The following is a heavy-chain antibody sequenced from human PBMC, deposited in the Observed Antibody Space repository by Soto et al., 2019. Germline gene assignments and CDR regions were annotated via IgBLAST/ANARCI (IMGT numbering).Heavy chain of an antibody. D-gene: IGHD3-3*01. Sequence: GGSLRLSCAASGFTFSSYSMNWVRQAPGRGLEWVSSISSSSSYIYYADSVKGRFTISRDNAKNSLYLQMNSLRAEDTAVYYCAREGTIFGVGPGGPYYYYGMDVLRQRTTVTVSS. CDR1: GFTFSSYS. CDR3: AREGTIFGVGPGGPYYYYGMDV. V-gene: IGHV3-21*01. CDR2: ISSSSSYI. J-gene: IGHJ6*02.